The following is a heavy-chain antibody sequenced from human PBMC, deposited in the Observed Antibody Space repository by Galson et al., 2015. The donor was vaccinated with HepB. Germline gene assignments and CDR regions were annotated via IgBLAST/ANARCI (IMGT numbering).Heavy chain of an antibody. J-gene: IGHJ3*02. Sequence: SVKVSCKASGYTFTGYYMHWVRQAPGQGLEWMGRINPINGGTNYAQKFQGRVTMTRDTSISTTYVELRRLRSDDTAVYYCARAQNTRIEVLIRGDAFDIWGQGTTVTVSS. V-gene: IGHV1-2*06. CDR1: GYTFTGYY. CDR3: ARAQNTRIEVLIRGDAFDI. CDR2: INPINGGT. D-gene: IGHD3-22*01.